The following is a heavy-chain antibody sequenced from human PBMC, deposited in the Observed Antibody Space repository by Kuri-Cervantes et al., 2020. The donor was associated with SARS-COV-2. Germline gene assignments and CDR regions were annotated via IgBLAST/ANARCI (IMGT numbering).Heavy chain of an antibody. V-gene: IGHV3-23*01. Sequence: GGSLRLSCAASGFTFSSYAMSWVRQAPGKGLEWVSAISGSGGSTYYADSVKGRFTISRDNAKNSLYLQMNSLRAEDTAVYYCARDLGEWELLGFDYWGQGTLVTVSS. CDR2: ISGSGGST. CDR1: GFTFSSYA. CDR3: ARDLGEWELLGFDY. J-gene: IGHJ4*02. D-gene: IGHD1-26*01.